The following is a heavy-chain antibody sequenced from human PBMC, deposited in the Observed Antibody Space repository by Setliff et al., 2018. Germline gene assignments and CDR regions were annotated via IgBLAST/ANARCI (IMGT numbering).Heavy chain of an antibody. CDR1: GITFSSYA. CDR2: ISGSGGST. J-gene: IGHJ2*01. V-gene: IGHV3-23*01. Sequence: GGSLRLSCAASGITFSSYAMSWVRQAPGKGLEWVSAISGSGGSTYYADSVKGRFTISRDNSKNTLYLQMNSLRAEDTAVYYCARDLVKDIVVVVWYFDLWGRGTLVTVSS. CDR3: ARDLVKDIVVVVWYFDL. D-gene: IGHD2-15*01.